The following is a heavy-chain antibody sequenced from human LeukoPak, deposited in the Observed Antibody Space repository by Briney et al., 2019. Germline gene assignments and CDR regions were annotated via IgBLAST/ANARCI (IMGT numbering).Heavy chain of an antibody. Sequence: ETLSLTCTVSGGSISSGDYYWSWIRQPPGKGLEWIGYIYYSGSTNYNPSLKSRVTISVDTSKNQFSLKLSSVTAADTAVYYCARTTVTTVDYWGQGTLVTVSS. CDR3: ARTTVTTVDY. CDR2: IYYSGST. J-gene: IGHJ4*02. D-gene: IGHD4-17*01. CDR1: GGSISSGDYY. V-gene: IGHV4-61*08.